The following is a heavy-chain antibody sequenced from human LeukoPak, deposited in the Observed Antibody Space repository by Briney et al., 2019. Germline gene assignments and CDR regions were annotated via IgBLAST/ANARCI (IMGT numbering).Heavy chain of an antibody. CDR3: AKDRLGEVRGVGFDY. CDR1: GFTFSSYG. V-gene: IGHV3-30*02. CDR2: IRYDGSNK. J-gene: IGHJ4*02. D-gene: IGHD3-10*01. Sequence: GGSLRLSCAASGFTFSSYGMHWVRQAPGKGLEWVAFIRYDGSNKYYADSVKGRFTISRDNSKNTLYLQMNSLRAEDTAVYYCAKDRLGEVRGVGFDYWGQGTLVTVSS.